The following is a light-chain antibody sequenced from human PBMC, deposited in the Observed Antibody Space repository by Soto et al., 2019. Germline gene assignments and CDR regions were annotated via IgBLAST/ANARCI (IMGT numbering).Light chain of an antibody. Sequence: QSALTQPRSVSGSPGQSVSISCTGTSSDVGRYSYVSWYQQHPGKAPKVIIYEGIKRPSGISNRFSGSNSGSTASLTISGLQAEDEADYYCCSYVGATTYVFGTGTKVTVL. CDR2: EGI. V-gene: IGLV2-11*01. J-gene: IGLJ1*01. CDR1: SSDVGRYSY. CDR3: CSYVGATTYV.